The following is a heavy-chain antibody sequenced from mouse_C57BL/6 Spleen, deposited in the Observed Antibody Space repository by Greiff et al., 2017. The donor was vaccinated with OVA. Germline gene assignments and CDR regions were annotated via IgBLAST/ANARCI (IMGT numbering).Heavy chain of an antibody. CDR2: IYPGDGDT. J-gene: IGHJ4*01. CDR3: ATGYDYGGGAIDL. V-gene: IGHV1-82*01. CDR1: GYAFSSSW. D-gene: IGHD2-4*01. Sequence: QVQLQQSGPELVKPGASVKISCKASGYAFSSSWMNWVKQRPGKGLEWIGRIYPGDGDTNYNGKFKGKATLTADKSSSTAYMQLSSLTSEDSAVYFCATGYDYGGGAIDLWGQGTSVSVSS.